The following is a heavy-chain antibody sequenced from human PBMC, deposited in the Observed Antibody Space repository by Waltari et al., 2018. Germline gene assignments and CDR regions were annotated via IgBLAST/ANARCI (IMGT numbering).Heavy chain of an antibody. J-gene: IGHJ4*02. D-gene: IGHD3-16*01. CDR3: AGESGLGGWGFDF. CDR2: SYKGGRN. Sequence: EVQLVESGGGLIQPGGSLRLSCAASGFTVSTKDMSWVRQAPGKGLEWVSESYKGGRNLYGDSVKGRFTISRDNSKNTLYLQMNSLRPEDTAVYYCAGESGLGGWGFDFWGQGTLVTVSS. V-gene: IGHV3-53*01. CDR1: GFTVSTKD.